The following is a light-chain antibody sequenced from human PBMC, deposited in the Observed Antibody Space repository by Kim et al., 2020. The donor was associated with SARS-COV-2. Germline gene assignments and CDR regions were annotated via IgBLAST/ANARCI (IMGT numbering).Light chain of an antibody. CDR3: LQALQTPLP. Sequence: DIVMTQSPLSLPVTPGEPASISCRSSQSLLHSNGYNFLDWYLQKPGQSPQLLIYLGSNRASGVPDRFSGGGSGTDFTLKISRVEAEDVGVYYCLQALQTPLPFGPGTKVDIK. V-gene: IGKV2-28*01. CDR2: LGS. J-gene: IGKJ3*01. CDR1: QSLLHSNGYNF.